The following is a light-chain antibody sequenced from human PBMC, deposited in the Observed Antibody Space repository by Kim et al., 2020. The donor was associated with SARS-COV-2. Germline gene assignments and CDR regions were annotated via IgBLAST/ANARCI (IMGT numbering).Light chain of an antibody. J-gene: IGLJ3*02. CDR1: TNDIGSYNL. CDR3: CSYAPSTTFVL. V-gene: IGLV2-23*02. CDR2: EVT. Sequence: QSVLTQPASVSGSPGQSITISCTGTTNDIGSYNLVSWYQVHPGKAPKVMIFEVTKRPSGISHRFSGSKSGTTASLTISGLQAEDEADYYCCSYAPSTTFVLFGGGTQLTVL.